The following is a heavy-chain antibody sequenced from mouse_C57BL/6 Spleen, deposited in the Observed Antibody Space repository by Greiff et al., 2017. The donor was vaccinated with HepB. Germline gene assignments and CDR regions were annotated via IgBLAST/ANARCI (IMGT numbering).Heavy chain of an antibody. J-gene: IGHJ3*01. CDR3: ARGRAAY. D-gene: IGHD3-1*01. Sequence: EVQGVESGGGLVKPGGSLKLSCAASGFTFSSYAMSWVRQTPEKRLEWVATISDGGSYTYYPDNVKGRFTISRDNAKNNLYLQMSHLKSEDTAMYYCARGRAAYWGQGTLVTVSA. V-gene: IGHV5-4*01. CDR1: GFTFSSYA. CDR2: ISDGGSYT.